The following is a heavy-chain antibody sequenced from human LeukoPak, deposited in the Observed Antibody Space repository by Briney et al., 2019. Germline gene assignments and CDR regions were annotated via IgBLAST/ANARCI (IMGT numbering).Heavy chain of an antibody. CDR3: ARWSSGYDSRYYFDY. D-gene: IGHD5-12*01. CDR2: ISAYNGNT. CDR1: GYTFTSYG. V-gene: IGHV1-18*04. J-gene: IGHJ4*02. Sequence: GASVKVSCKASGYTFTSYGISWVRQAPGQGLEWMGWISAYNGNTNYAQKLQGRVTMTTDTSTSTAYMELRSLRSDDTAVYYCARWSSGYDSRYYFDYWGQGTLVTVSS.